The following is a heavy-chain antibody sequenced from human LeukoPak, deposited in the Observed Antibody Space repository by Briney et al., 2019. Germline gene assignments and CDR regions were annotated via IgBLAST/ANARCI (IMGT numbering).Heavy chain of an antibody. CDR2: IYHGGRS. CDR3: ARDWAPVGPVAGRPGY. CDR1: GYPINSGYY. D-gene: IGHD6-19*01. V-gene: IGHV4-38-2*02. J-gene: IGHJ4*02. Sequence: SETLSLTCAVSGYPINSGYYWGWIRQPPGKGLEWIASIYHGGRSYYNPSLKSRVTISVDTSKNQFSLKLSSVTAADTAVYYCARDWAPVGPVAGRPGYWGQGTLVTVSS.